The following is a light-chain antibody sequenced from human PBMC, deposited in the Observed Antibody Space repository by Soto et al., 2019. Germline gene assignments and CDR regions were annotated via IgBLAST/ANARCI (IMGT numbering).Light chain of an antibody. CDR3: SSYAGTYIV. Sequence: QSALTQPPSASGSPGQSVTISCTGTSSDGGGYNYVSWYQQHPGKAPKLMIYDVSQWPSGVPDRFSGSKSGNTASLTVSGLQAEDEADYYCSSYAGTYIVFGTGTKLTVL. CDR1: SSDGGGYNY. V-gene: IGLV2-8*01. CDR2: DVS. J-gene: IGLJ1*01.